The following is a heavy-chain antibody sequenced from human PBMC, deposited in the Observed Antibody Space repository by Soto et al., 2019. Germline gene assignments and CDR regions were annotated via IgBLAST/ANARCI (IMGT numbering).Heavy chain of an antibody. CDR2: IDPSDSYT. V-gene: IGHV5-10-1*01. CDR1: GYSFTSYW. D-gene: IGHD3-10*01. CDR3: ASLLWFGESYYGMDV. Sequence: GESLKISCKGSGYSFTSYWISWVRQMPGKGLEWMGRIDPSDSYTNYSPSFQGHVTISADKSISTAYLQWSSLKASDTAMYYCASLLWFGESYYGMDVWGQGTTVTVSS. J-gene: IGHJ6*02.